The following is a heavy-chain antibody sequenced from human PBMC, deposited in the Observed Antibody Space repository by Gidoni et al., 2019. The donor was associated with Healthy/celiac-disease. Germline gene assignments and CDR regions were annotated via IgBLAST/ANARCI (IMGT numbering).Heavy chain of an antibody. CDR3: AKDRRGGYYGSGSLDF. CDR1: GFTFSSYG. Sequence: QVQLVASGGGVVQPGRSLRLSCAASGFTFSSYGMHWVRQAPGKGLEWVAVISYDGSNKYYADSVKGRFTISRDNSKNTLYLQMNSLRAEDTAVYYCAKDRRGGYYGSGSLDFWGQGTLVTVSS. J-gene: IGHJ4*02. V-gene: IGHV3-30*18. D-gene: IGHD3-10*01. CDR2: ISYDGSNK.